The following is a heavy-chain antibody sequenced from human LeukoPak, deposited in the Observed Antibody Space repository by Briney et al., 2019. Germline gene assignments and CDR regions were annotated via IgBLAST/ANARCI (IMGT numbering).Heavy chain of an antibody. D-gene: IGHD6-13*01. V-gene: IGHV5-51*01. CDR3: ARLLAAPRSGVDY. CDR2: IYPGDSDT. J-gene: IGHJ4*02. CDR1: GYHFTRYW. Sequence: GGSLEISCKGSGYHFTRYWIGWVRPVPGKGLGGMGIIYPGDSDTRYSPSFQGQVTISADKSISTAYLQWSSLKASDTAMYYCARLLAAPRSGVDYWGQGTLVTVSS.